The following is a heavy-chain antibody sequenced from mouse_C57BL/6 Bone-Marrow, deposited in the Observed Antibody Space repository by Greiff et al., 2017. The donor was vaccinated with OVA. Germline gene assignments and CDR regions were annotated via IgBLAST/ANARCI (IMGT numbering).Heavy chain of an antibody. D-gene: IGHD1-1*01. V-gene: IGHV1-42*01. CDR1: GYSFTGYY. CDR3: ASLRASMDY. J-gene: IGHJ4*01. CDR2: INPSTGGT. Sequence: VVEPGASVKIPCKASGYSFTGYYLNWVKQSPEKSLEWIGEINPSTGGTTYNQKFKAKATWTVEKSSSTAYMQLKSLTSEDSAVYYCASLRASMDYWGQGTSVTVSS.